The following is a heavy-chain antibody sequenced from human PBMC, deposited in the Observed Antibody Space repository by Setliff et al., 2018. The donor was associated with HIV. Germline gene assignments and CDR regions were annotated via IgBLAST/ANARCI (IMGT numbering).Heavy chain of an antibody. J-gene: IGHJ3*01. CDR3: ERVFPPIRGAPFVPPPGAFDV. Sequence: SETLSLTCTVSGGAISTYYLTWIRQPPGKGLEWIGYIYSSGSTHQNPSLKSRVTMSVDTSKNQFSLNLSSVTAADTAMYYCERVFPPIRGAPFVPPPGAFDVWGQGTMVNVSS. CDR1: GGAISTYY. V-gene: IGHV4-59*12. D-gene: IGHD2-2*02. CDR2: IYSSGST.